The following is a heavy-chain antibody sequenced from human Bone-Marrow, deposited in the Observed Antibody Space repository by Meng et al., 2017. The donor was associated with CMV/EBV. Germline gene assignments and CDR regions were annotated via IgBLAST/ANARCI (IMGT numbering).Heavy chain of an antibody. Sequence: GGSLRLSCAASGFTFSSYGMHWVRQAPGKGLELVAFIRYDGSNKYYADSVKGRFTISRDNSKNTLYLQMNSLRAEDTAVYYCANLGGDYESSGYQMLRGGTFDYWGQGTLVTVSS. CDR1: GFTFSSYG. CDR3: ANLGGDYESSGYQMLRGGTFDY. V-gene: IGHV3-30*02. J-gene: IGHJ4*02. D-gene: IGHD3-22*01. CDR2: IRYDGSNK.